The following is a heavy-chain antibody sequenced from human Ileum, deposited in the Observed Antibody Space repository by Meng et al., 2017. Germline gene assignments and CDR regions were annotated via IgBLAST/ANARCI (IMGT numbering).Heavy chain of an antibody. CDR1: GGSISASDW. CDR3: ARHGGYSQDF. V-gene: IGHV4-4*02. Sequence: QLQLQPSGPGSLKPSGTLSLACAVTGGSISASDWWSWVRQPPGKGLEWIGEIHHSGSTNYNPSLKSRVTISVDKSKNQFSLKLNSVTAADTAVYYCARHGGYSQDFWGQGTLVTVSS. J-gene: IGHJ4*02. D-gene: IGHD4-23*01. CDR2: IHHSGST.